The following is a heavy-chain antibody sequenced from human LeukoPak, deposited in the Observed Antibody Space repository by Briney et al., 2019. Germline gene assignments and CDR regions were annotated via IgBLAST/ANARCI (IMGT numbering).Heavy chain of an antibody. CDR2: IYYSGST. CDR3: ARYLAEMATVD. V-gene: IGHV4-39*07. CDR1: GGSTSSSSYY. Sequence: SETLSLTCTVSGGSTSSSSYYWGWIRQPPGKGLEWIGYIYYSGSTYYNPSLKSRVTISVDTSKNQFSLRLSSVTAADTAVYYCARYLAEMATVDWGQGSLVTVST. D-gene: IGHD5-24*01. J-gene: IGHJ4*02.